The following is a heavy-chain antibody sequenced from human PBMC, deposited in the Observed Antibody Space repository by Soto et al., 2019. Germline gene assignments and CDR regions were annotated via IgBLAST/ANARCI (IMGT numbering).Heavy chain of an antibody. J-gene: IGHJ5*02. CDR1: GFTFSTYW. CDR2: INSDASHT. D-gene: IGHD2-2*01. V-gene: IGHV3-74*01. Sequence: EVQLVESGGGLVQPGGSLRLSCAASGFTFSTYWMHWIRQVPGKGLEWVSRINSDASHTYYADSVKGRFTISRDNSKNTLHLERMSLRAADPAVYYSLRDGQCITTSCNGKGFDPMCPGTGVSVSS. CDR3: LRDGQCITTSCNGKGFDP.